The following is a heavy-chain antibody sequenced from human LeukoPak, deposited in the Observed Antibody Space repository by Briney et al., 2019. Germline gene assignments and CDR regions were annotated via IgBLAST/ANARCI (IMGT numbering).Heavy chain of an antibody. CDR1: GGSISGYY. Sequence: SETLSLTCTVSGGSISGYYWSWIRQSPGKGLVWIGYIYYSGSTNYNPSLQSRVNISIDMPRNQFSLKLSSVTAADTALYYCARHFTYYYDSSGYPRDAFDIWGQGTTVTVSS. CDR2: IYYSGST. V-gene: IGHV4-59*08. CDR3: ARHFTYYYDSSGYPRDAFDI. D-gene: IGHD3-22*01. J-gene: IGHJ3*02.